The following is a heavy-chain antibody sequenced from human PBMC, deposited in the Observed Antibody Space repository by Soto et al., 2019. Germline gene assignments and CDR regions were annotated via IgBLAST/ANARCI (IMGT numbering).Heavy chain of an antibody. J-gene: IGHJ6*04. CDR3: TTGSEEGV. V-gene: IGHV3-15*07. Sequence: EVQLVESGEGLVKPGGSLRHSCAASDFTITNACMNWVRQAPGKGLEWVGRSKPKSEGKATDYPAPLKGRCTISREDSKTTLFPQRNSLKPEDTAVYYCTTGSEEGVWGSGATVTVSS. CDR1: DFTITNAC. CDR2: SKPKSEGKAT.